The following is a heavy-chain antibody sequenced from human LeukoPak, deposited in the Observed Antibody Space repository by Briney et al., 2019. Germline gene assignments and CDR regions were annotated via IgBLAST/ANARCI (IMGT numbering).Heavy chain of an antibody. CDR2: ISSSSSYI. Sequence: PRGSLRLSCAASGFTFSSYSMNWVRQAPGKWLEWVSSISSSSSYIYYADSVKGRVAISRDNSKNSLYLLMNSWRAEDTAVYYCASFRSYGDYRPEFVDVWGQGTTVTVSS. CDR1: GFTFSSYS. J-gene: IGHJ6*02. V-gene: IGHV3-21*01. CDR3: ASFRSYGDYRPEFVDV. D-gene: IGHD4-17*01.